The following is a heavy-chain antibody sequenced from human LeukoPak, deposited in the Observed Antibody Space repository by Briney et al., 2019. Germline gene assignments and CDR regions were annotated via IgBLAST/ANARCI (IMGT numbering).Heavy chain of an antibody. CDR2: MNSDGSST. J-gene: IGHJ2*01. CDR1: GFTLSSYW. V-gene: IGHV3-74*01. CDR3: AREDPRTGYWFFDL. Sequence: GGFLRLSCVVSGFTLSSYWMHWVRQAPGKGLVWVSRMNSDGSSTTYADSAKGRFTISRDNAKNTLYLQMNSLRAEDTAVYFCAREDPRTGYWFFDLWGRGTLVTVSS.